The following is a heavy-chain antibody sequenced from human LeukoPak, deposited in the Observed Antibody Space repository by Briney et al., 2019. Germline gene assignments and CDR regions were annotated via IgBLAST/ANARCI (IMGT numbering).Heavy chain of an antibody. CDR2: IYYSGST. Sequence: SETLSLTCTVSGGSISSSSYYWGWIRQPPGKGLEWIGSIYYSGSTYYNPSLKSRVTISVDTSKNQFSLKLSSVTAADTAVYYCARPTSYYYYYMDVWGKGTTVIISS. CDR1: GGSISSSSYY. CDR3: ARPTSYYYYYMDV. V-gene: IGHV4-39*07. D-gene: IGHD3-16*01. J-gene: IGHJ6*03.